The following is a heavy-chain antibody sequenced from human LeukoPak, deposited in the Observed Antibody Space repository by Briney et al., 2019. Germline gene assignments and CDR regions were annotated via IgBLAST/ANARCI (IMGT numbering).Heavy chain of an antibody. CDR2: IKQDGSEK. V-gene: IGHV3-7*03. J-gene: IGHJ4*02. Sequence: GGSLRLSCAASGFTFSSYWMSWVRQAPGKGLEWVANIKQDGSEKYYLDSVKGRFTISRDNAKNSLYLQMNSLRAEDTAVYYCARSAGGWGIVATISYFDYWGQGTLVTVSS. CDR3: ARSAGGWGIVATISYFDY. CDR1: GFTFSSYW. D-gene: IGHD5-12*01.